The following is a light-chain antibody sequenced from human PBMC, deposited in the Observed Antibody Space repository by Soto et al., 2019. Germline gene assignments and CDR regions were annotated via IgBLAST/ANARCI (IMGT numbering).Light chain of an antibody. CDR3: CSYAGSYTLV. CDR2: DVS. V-gene: IGLV2-11*01. CDR1: SSDVGGYNY. J-gene: IGLJ2*01. Sequence: QSVLTQPRSVSGSPGQSVTISCTGTSSDVGGYNYVSWYQQHPGKAPKLMIYDVSKRPSGVPDRFSGSKSGNTASLTISGLQAEDEADYYCCSYAGSYTLVFGGWTKLTVL.